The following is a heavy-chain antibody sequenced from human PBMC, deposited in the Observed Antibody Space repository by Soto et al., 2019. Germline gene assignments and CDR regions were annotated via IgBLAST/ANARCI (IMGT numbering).Heavy chain of an antibody. D-gene: IGHD2-2*01. Sequence: ASVKVSCKASGYTFTSYDINWVRQATGQGLEWMGWMNPNSGNTGYAQKFQGRVTMTRNTSISTAYMELSSLRSEDTAVYYCARNSNDIVVVTAADWGQGTMVTVSS. CDR1: GYTFTSYD. J-gene: IGHJ3*01. CDR3: ARNSNDIVVVTAAD. CDR2: MNPNSGNT. V-gene: IGHV1-8*01.